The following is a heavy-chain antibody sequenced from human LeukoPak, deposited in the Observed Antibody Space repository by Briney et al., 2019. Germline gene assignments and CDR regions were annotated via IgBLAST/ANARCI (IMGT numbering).Heavy chain of an antibody. J-gene: IGHJ5*02. D-gene: IGHD3-22*01. Sequence: PGRSLRLSCAASGFTFDDYAMHWVRQAPGKGLEWVSGISGSGDRTYYADSVKGRFTISRDNSKNTLYLQMNSLRAEDTAVYYCAKDSEAGYYDSSGWFDPWGQGTLVTVSS. CDR2: ISGSGDRT. V-gene: IGHV3-23*01. CDR1: GFTFDDYA. CDR3: AKDSEAGYYDSSGWFDP.